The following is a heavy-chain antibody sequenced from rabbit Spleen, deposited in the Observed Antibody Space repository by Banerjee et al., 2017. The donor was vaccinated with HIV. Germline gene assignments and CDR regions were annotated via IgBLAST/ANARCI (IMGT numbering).Heavy chain of an antibody. CDR2: IYSGSSGIS. Sequence: QSLEESGGDLVKPGASLTLTCTASGFTLSSNYWTCWVRQAPGKGPEWIACIYSGSSGISYHASWAKGRFTISKTSSTTVTLQMTSLTDADTATYFCARDGAGGSYFALWGPGTLVTVS. CDR1: GFTLSSNYW. V-gene: IGHV1S40*01. J-gene: IGHJ6*01. D-gene: IGHD8-1*01. CDR3: ARDGAGGSYFAL.